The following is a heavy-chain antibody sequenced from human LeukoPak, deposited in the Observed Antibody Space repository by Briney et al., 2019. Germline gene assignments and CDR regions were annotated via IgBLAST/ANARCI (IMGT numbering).Heavy chain of an antibody. D-gene: IGHD5-18*01. V-gene: IGHV3-23*01. Sequence: PGGSLRLSCAASGFTFSSYAMSWVRQAPGKGLEWVSAISGSGGSTYYADSVKGRFTISRDNSKNTLYLQMNSLRAEDTAVYYCTRHADLVDTAMGGMTDWGQGTLVTVSS. CDR2: ISGSGGST. CDR3: TRHADLVDTAMGGMTD. CDR1: GFTFSSYA. J-gene: IGHJ4*02.